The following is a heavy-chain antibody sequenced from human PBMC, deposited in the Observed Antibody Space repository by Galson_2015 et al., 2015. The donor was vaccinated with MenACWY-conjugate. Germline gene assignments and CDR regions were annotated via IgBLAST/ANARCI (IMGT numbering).Heavy chain of an antibody. CDR1: GFTFRRFG. J-gene: IGHJ6*03. CDR2: ISYDGSNE. D-gene: IGHD6-13*01. V-gene: IGHV3-30*18. Sequence: SLRLSCAASGFTFRRFGMHWVRQAPGKGLEWMAVISYDGSNESYADSVKGRFTISRDNSKNTLYLQMNSLRADDTAVYYCAKDWTGPYSTISYYFYVDVWGKGTTVTVSS. CDR3: AKDWTGPYSTISYYFYVDV.